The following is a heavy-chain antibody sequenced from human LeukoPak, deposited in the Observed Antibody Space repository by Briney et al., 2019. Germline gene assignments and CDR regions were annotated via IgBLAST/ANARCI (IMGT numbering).Heavy chain of an antibody. J-gene: IGHJ4*02. Sequence: SVKVSCKASGYTFTGYYMHWVRQAPGQGLEWMGGIIPIFGTANYAQKFQGRVTITADESTTTAYMELSSLRSEDTAVYYCARVSEDGYNSRFDYWGQGTRVTVSS. CDR3: ARVSEDGYNSRFDY. D-gene: IGHD5-24*01. V-gene: IGHV1-69*13. CDR1: GYTFTGYY. CDR2: IIPIFGTA.